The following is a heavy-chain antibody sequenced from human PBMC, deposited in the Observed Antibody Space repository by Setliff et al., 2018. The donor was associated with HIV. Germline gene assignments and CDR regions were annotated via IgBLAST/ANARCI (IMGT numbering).Heavy chain of an antibody. D-gene: IGHD5-18*01. CDR3: ARMGPMGGYSYVRGTQRNWFDP. J-gene: IGHJ5*02. V-gene: IGHV4-39*07. CDR1: GGPISNYY. Sequence: SETLSLTCTVSGGPISNYYWTWIRQPPGKGLEWIGSLYSGGGIYRNPSLKSRVILFVDTSKNQFSLRLGSVTAADTAVYYCARMGPMGGYSYVRGTQRNWFDPWGQGTLVTVSS. CDR2: LYSGGGI.